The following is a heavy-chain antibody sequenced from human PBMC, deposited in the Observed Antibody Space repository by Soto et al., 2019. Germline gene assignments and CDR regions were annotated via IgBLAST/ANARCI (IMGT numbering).Heavy chain of an antibody. Sequence: VRESPGKGLEWVAVISYDGSNKYYADSVKGRFTISRDNSKNTLYLQMNSLRAEDTAVYYCAKDGEYRHRPLAYFDFWGQGHRVTGSA. V-gene: IGHV3-30-3*02. J-gene: IGHJ4*02. CDR2: ISYDGSNK. CDR3: AKDGEYRHRPLAYFDF. D-gene: IGHD7-27*01.